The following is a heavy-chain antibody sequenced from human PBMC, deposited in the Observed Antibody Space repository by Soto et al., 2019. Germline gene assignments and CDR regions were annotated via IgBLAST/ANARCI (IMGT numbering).Heavy chain of an antibody. V-gene: IGHV4-30-2*01. CDR2: IYHSGST. Sequence: SETLSLTCAVSGGSISSGGYSWSWIRQPPGKGLEWIGYIYHSGSTYYNPSLKSRVTISVDRSKNQFSLKLSSVAAADTAVYYCARGPISYDFWSGYYAHYYYGMDVWGQGTTVTVSS. CDR1: GGSISSGGYS. D-gene: IGHD3-3*01. CDR3: ARGPISYDFWSGYYAHYYYGMDV. J-gene: IGHJ6*02.